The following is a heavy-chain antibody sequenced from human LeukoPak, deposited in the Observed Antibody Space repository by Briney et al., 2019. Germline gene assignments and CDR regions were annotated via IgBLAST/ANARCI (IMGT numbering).Heavy chain of an antibody. J-gene: IGHJ4*02. Sequence: PGGSLRLSCAGSGFTFSSYSMNWVRQAPGKGLEWVSSITSSSIYIYYADSVKGRFTISRYNAKKSVYLQMNSLRAEDPAVYYCARGSTYSSGWYTGFDYWGQGTLVTVSS. CDR2: ITSSSIYI. CDR3: ARGSTYSSGWYTGFDY. V-gene: IGHV3-21*01. D-gene: IGHD6-19*01. CDR1: GFTFSSYS.